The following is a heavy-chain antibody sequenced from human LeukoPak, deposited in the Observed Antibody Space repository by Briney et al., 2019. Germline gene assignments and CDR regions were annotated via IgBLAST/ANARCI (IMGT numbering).Heavy chain of an antibody. V-gene: IGHV3-30*02. CDR1: GFTFSSYG. J-gene: IGHJ3*02. Sequence: GGSLRLSCAASGFTFSSYGMHWVRQAPGKGLEWVAFIRRDGRDEDYAASVKGRFTVSRDNSKNTLYLQMNGLRPEDTALYYCAKDPNGDYVGAFDSWGQGTMVTVSS. D-gene: IGHD4-17*01. CDR2: IRRDGRDE. CDR3: AKDPNGDYVGAFDS.